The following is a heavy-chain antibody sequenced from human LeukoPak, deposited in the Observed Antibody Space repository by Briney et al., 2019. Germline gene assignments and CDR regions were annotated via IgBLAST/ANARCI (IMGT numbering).Heavy chain of an antibody. CDR1: GFTFSSYG. D-gene: IGHD6-13*01. CDR2: ISYDGSNK. Sequence: GGSLRLSCAASGFTFSSYGMHWVRQAPGKGLEWVAVISYDGSNKYYADSVKGRFTISRDNSKNTLYVQMKSLRAEDTTVYYCAKGSISYFYGMDVWGQGTTVTVSS. CDR3: AKGSISYFYGMDV. V-gene: IGHV3-30*18. J-gene: IGHJ6*02.